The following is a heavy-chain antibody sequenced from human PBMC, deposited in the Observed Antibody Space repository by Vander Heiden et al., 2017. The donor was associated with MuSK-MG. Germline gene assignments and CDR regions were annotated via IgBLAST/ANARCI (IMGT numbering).Heavy chain of an antibody. CDR2: ISHDGSNK. CDR1: GFPFSTYG. Sequence: QVQLVESGGGAVQPGRSLRLSWAASGFPFSTYGIHWVRQAPGKGLEWVGIISHDGSNKYYADSVKGRFTISRDNSKNTVYLQMNSLRAEDTAVYYCGTDVWGKGTTVTVSS. V-gene: IGHV3-30*03. CDR3: GTDV. J-gene: IGHJ6*04.